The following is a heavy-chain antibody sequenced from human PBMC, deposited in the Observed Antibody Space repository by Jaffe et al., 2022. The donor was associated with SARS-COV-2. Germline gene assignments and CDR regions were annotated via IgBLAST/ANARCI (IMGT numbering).Heavy chain of an antibody. CDR2: ISWNSGSI. Sequence: EVQLVESGGGLVQPGRSLRLSCAASGFTFDDYAMHWVRQAPGKGLEWVSGISWNSGSIGYADSVKGRFTISRDNAKNSLYLQMNSLRAEDTALYYCAKDIYVAGPGDAFDIWGQGTMVTVSS. CDR3: AKDIYVAGPGDAFDI. D-gene: IGHD6-19*01. J-gene: IGHJ3*02. CDR1: GFTFDDYA. V-gene: IGHV3-9*01.